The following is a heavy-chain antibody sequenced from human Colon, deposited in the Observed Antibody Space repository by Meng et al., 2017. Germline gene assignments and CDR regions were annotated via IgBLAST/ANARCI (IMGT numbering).Heavy chain of an antibody. J-gene: IGHJ4*02. CDR2: IYYSGST. D-gene: IGHD1-26*01. CDR3: ARGGGKVGAREFEN. CDR1: GGPISGSY. Sequence: GSLTLSCTVSGGPISGSYWSWIRQPPGKELELIGYIYYSGSTTYSPSLRSRVTISIDTSQNQFSLNLTSLTAADTAIYYCARGGGKVGAREFENWGQGTLVTVSS. V-gene: IGHV4-59*01.